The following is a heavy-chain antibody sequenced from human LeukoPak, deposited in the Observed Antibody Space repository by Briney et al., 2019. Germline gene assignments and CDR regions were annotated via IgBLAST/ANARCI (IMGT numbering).Heavy chain of an antibody. CDR2: IRYDGSNK. CDR1: GFTFSSYW. Sequence: GGSLRLSCAASGFTFSSYWMSWVRQAPGKGLEWVAFIRYDGSNKYYADSVKGRFTISRDNSKNTLYLQMNSLRAEDTAVYYCARHGGYFDWLPTPYYYYYMDVWGKGTTVTVSS. CDR3: ARHGGYFDWLPTPYYYYYMDV. V-gene: IGHV3-30*02. J-gene: IGHJ6*03. D-gene: IGHD3-9*01.